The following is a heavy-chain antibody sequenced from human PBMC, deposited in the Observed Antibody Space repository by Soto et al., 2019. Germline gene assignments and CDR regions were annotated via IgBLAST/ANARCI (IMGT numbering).Heavy chain of an antibody. V-gene: IGHV4-30-4*01. Sequence: QVQLQESGPGLVNPSETLSLTCTVSGGSISGGGYYWSWIRQPPGKGLEWIGYIYDSGSTYYNPSLKSRISISVDTSKNQFSLRLSYVTAADTAVYYCAREIIPLTTDWYFDLWGRGTLVTVSS. CDR2: IYDSGST. CDR3: AREIIPLTTDWYFDL. D-gene: IGHD4-17*01. J-gene: IGHJ2*01. CDR1: GGSISGGGYY.